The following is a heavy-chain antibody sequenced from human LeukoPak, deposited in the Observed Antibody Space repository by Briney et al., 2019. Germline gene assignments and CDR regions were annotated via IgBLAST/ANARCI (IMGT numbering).Heavy chain of an antibody. D-gene: IGHD5-12*01. CDR1: GFTFSNYA. CDR3: AKPKMVATFFDS. J-gene: IGHJ4*02. CDR2: ISDSGDST. Sequence: GGSLRLSCAASGFTFSNYAMSWVRQAPGKGLDWVSGISDSGDSTYYADSVKGRFTISTDNYKNTMYLHMNSMRAEDTAIYYCAKPKMVATFFDSWGQGTLVTVSS. V-gene: IGHV3-23*01.